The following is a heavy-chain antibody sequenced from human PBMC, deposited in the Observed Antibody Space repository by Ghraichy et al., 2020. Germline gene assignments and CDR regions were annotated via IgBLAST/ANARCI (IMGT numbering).Heavy chain of an antibody. Sequence: ASVKVSCKASGYTFTGYYMHWVRQAPGQGLEWMGWINPNSGGTNYAQKFQGRVTMTRDTSISTAYMELSRLRSDDTAVYYCARVRYCSGGSCYLQGSFDYWGQGTLVTVSS. CDR2: INPNSGGT. V-gene: IGHV1-2*02. CDR3: ARVRYCSGGSCYLQGSFDY. J-gene: IGHJ4*02. D-gene: IGHD2-15*01. CDR1: GYTFTGYY.